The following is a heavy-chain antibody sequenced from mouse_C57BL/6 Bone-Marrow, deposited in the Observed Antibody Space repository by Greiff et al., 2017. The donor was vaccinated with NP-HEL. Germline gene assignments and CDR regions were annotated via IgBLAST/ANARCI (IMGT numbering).Heavy chain of an antibody. V-gene: IGHV5-17*01. J-gene: IGHJ3*01. D-gene: IGHD2-1*01. Sequence: EVNVVESGGGLVKPGGSLKLSCAASGFTFSDYGMHWVRQAPEKGLEWVAYISSGSSTIYYADTVKGRFTISRDTAKNTLFLQMTSLRSEDTAMYYCARHYGNSWFAYWGQGTLVTVSA. CDR2: ISSGSSTI. CDR1: GFTFSDYG. CDR3: ARHYGNSWFAY.